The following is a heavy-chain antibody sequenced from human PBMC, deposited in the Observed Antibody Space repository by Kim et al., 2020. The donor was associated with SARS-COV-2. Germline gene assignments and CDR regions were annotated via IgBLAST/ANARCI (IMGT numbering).Heavy chain of an antibody. J-gene: IGHJ6*03. CDR2: INHSGST. D-gene: IGHD5-12*01. V-gene: IGHV4-34*01. Sequence: SETLSLTCAVYGGSFSGYYWSWIRQPPGKGLEWIGEINHSGSTNYNPSLKSRVTISVDTSKNQFSLKLSSVTAADTAVYYCARGTRQWLSRHYFYSMDA. CDR3: ARGTRQWLSRHYFYSMDA. CDR1: GGSFSGYY.